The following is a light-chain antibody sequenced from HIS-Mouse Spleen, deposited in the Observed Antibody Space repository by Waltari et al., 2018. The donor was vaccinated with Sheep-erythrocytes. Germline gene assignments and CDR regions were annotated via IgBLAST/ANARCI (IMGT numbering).Light chain of an antibody. CDR2: EGS. V-gene: IGLV2-23*01. CDR3: CSYAGSSTPWV. J-gene: IGLJ3*02. Sequence: QSALTQPASVSGSPGQSITIPCTGTSSHVGSYNLVPWYQQHPGKAPKLMIYEGSKRPSGVSNRFSGSKSGNTASLTISGLQAEDEADYYCCSYAGSSTPWVFGGGTKLTVL. CDR1: SSHVGSYNL.